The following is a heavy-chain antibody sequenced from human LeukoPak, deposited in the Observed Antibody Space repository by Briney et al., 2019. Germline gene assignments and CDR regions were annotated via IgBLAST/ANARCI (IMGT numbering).Heavy chain of an antibody. J-gene: IGHJ4*02. V-gene: IGHV4-4*07. D-gene: IGHD2-2*01. CDR2: IHTSGST. CDR1: GGSISSYY. CDR3: ARAIRYQLLSDY. Sequence: SETLSLTCTVSGGSISSYYWSWIRQPAGKGLEWIGRIHTSGSTDYNPSFKSRVTMSVDTSKNQFSLKVRSVTAADTAVYYCARAIRYQLLSDYWGQGTLVTVSS.